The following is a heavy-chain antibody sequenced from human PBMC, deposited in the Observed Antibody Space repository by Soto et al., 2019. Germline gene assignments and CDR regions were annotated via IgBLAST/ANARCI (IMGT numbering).Heavy chain of an antibody. V-gene: IGHV1-69*06. CDR3: ARRTGLAARLASPAYYVLDV. CDR1: GGSFYNYA. J-gene: IGHJ6*02. CDR2: IIPIFDKP. D-gene: IGHD6-6*01. Sequence: QVHLVQSGAEVKKPGSSVKVSCEASGGSFYNYAVTWVRQAPGQGLEWVGSIIPIFDKPNFAQKFQGRLTITADKSTSIDYMELNSVTSGDTTVYYCARRTGLAARLASPAYYVLDVWGQGTTVIVSS.